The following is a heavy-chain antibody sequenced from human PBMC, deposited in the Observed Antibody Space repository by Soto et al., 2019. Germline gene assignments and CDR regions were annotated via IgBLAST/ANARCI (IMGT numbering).Heavy chain of an antibody. J-gene: IGHJ6*02. V-gene: IGHV3-23*01. CDR1: GFTFSSYV. CDR3: ARAILEVRPGLSRRSPFRKTSAPPDYLYYGMDV. CDR2: ITVSGDGT. D-gene: IGHD2-2*01. Sequence: GGSLRLSCAASGFTFSSYVMSWVRQAPGTGLKRVSSITVSGDGTSYADSLKGRFTISRDNSKDTMYLQLDSLRGEDTAIYYCARAILEVRPGLSRRSPFRKTSAPPDYLYYGMDVWGQGTTVTVSS.